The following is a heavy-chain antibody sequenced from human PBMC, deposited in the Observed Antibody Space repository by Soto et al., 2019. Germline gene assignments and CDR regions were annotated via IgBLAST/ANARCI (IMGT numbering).Heavy chain of an antibody. CDR2: IKQDASEK. CDR3: ASTASLDY. D-gene: IGHD2-21*02. Sequence: EVQLVESGGGLVQPGGSLRLSCAASGFTFSIYWMSWVRQAPGKGLEWVANIKQDASEKYYVDSVKGRYIISRDNARSSLYLQMNSLRAEDTAVYYCASTASLDYWGQGTLVTVSS. V-gene: IGHV3-7*01. J-gene: IGHJ4*02. CDR1: GFTFSIYW.